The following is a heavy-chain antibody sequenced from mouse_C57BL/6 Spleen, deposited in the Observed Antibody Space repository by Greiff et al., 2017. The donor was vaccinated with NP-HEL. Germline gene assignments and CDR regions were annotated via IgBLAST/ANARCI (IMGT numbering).Heavy chain of an antibody. CDR3: AREADGGSSLAWFAY. D-gene: IGHD1-1*01. J-gene: IGHJ3*01. CDR1: GYTFTSYW. CDR2: IHPNSGST. V-gene: IGHV1-64*01. Sequence: VQLQQPGAELVKPGASVKLSCKASGYTFTSYWMHWVKQRPGQGLEWIGMIHPNSGSTNYNEKFKSKATLTVDKSSSTAYMQLSSLTSEDSAVYYCAREADGGSSLAWFAYWGQGTLVTVSA.